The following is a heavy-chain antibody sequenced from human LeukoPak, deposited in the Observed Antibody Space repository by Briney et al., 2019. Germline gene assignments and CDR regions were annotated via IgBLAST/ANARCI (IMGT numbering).Heavy chain of an antibody. J-gene: IGHJ3*02. Sequence: GGSLRLSCAASGFTFDDYAMHWVRQVPGKGLEWVSGISWNSGSIGYADSVKGRFTISRGNAKNSLYLQMNSLRAEDMALYYCAKDEFVASDFTGAFDIWGQGTMVTVSS. CDR1: GFTFDDYA. CDR3: AKDEFVASDFTGAFDI. V-gene: IGHV3-9*03. CDR2: ISWNSGSI. D-gene: IGHD2-8*02.